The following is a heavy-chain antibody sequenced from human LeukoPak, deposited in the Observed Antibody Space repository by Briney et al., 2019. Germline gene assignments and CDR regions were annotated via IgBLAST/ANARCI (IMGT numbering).Heavy chain of an antibody. Sequence: SETLSLTCAVYGGSFSGYYWSWIRQPPGKGLEWIGEINHSGSTNYNPSLKSRVTISVDTSKNQFSLKLSSVTAADTAVYYCARDEYDFWSGTTKFDLWGRGTLVTVSS. D-gene: IGHD3-3*01. CDR3: ARDEYDFWSGTTKFDL. CDR1: GGSFSGYY. V-gene: IGHV4-34*01. J-gene: IGHJ2*01. CDR2: INHSGST.